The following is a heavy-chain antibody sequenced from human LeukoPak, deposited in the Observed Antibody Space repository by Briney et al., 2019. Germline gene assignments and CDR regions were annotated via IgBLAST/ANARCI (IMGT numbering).Heavy chain of an antibody. J-gene: IGHJ4*02. V-gene: IGHV1-69*02. CDR3: ATQRLVVPAATPYYFDY. CDR1: GGTFSSYT. Sequence: ASVKVSCKASGGTFSSYTISWVRQAPGQGLEWMGRIIPILGIANYAQKFQGRVTITADESTSTAYMELSSLRSEDTAVYYCATQRLVVPAATPYYFDYWGQGTLVTVSS. CDR2: IIPILGIA. D-gene: IGHD2-2*01.